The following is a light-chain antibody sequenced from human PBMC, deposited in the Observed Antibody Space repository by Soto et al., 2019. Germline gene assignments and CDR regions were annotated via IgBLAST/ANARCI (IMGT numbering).Light chain of an antibody. V-gene: IGKV1-39*01. CDR1: QTITRY. CDR3: QQYYSNPELT. J-gene: IGKJ4*01. CDR2: AAS. Sequence: DIQMTQSPSSLSASVGDRVTITCRASQTITRYLNWYQQKPGKAPKLLIYAASSLQSGVPYRFSGSGSGTDFTLTISRLQSEDVAVYYCQQYYSNPELTFGGGTKVDI.